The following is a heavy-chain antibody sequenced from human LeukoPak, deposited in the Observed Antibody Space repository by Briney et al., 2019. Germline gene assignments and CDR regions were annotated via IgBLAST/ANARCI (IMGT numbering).Heavy chain of an antibody. V-gene: IGHV3-21*01. Sequence: PGESLTLSCAASGFTFSSYSMNWVRQAPGKGLEWVSSISSSSSYIYYPDSVKGRFTISRTNTKNFPLLQRNRMAAEDTAVYDGARDSEDFDYWGQGTLVTVSP. CDR2: ISSSSSYI. CDR1: GFTFSSYS. J-gene: IGHJ4*02. CDR3: ARDSEDFDY.